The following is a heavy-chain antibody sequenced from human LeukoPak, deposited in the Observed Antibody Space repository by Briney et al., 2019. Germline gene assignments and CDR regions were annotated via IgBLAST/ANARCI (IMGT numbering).Heavy chain of an antibody. D-gene: IGHD3-16*01. V-gene: IGHV4-59*02. CDR3: ATGGVNWFDP. CDR1: GGSVSNYY. Sequence: PSETLSLTCTVSGGSVSNYYWSWIRQPPGKGLEWIGYIYYPGSINYTPSLKSRVTISVDTSKNQVSLKLSPVTAADTAVYYCATGGVNWFDPWGQGTLVIVSS. CDR2: IYYPGSI. J-gene: IGHJ5*02.